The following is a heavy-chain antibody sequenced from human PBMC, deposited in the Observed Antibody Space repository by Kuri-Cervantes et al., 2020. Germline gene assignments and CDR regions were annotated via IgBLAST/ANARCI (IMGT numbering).Heavy chain of an antibody. CDR2: INHSGST. Sequence: SETLSLTCAVYGESLSVYYWSWIRQPPGKGLEWIGEINHSGSTNYNPSLKSRVTISADTSKNQLSLKLNSVTAADTAVYYCARQYYDRGGAFDIWGQGTMVTVSS. J-gene: IGHJ3*02. V-gene: IGHV4-34*01. D-gene: IGHD3-10*02. CDR1: GESLSVYY. CDR3: ARQYYDRGGAFDI.